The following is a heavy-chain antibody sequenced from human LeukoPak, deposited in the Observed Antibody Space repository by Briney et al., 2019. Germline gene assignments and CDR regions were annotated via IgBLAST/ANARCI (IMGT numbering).Heavy chain of an antibody. CDR1: GGSISSYY. CDR2: IYYSGST. Sequence: SETLSLTCTVSGGSISSYYWSRIRQPPGKGLEWIGYIYYSGSTNYNPSLKSRVTISVDTSKNQFSLKLSSVTAADTAVYYCARISKLQYFDYWGQGTLVTVSS. J-gene: IGHJ4*02. V-gene: IGHV4-59*01. D-gene: IGHD2-21*01. CDR3: ARISKLQYFDY.